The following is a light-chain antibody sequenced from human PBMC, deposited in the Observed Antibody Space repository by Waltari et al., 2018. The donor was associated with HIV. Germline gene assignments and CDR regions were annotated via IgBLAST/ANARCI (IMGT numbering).Light chain of an antibody. CDR2: YYSDSDK. CDR3: MIWPSNAVV. V-gene: IGLV5-37*01. J-gene: IGLJ2*01. Sequence: QPVLTQPPSSSASPGESARLTCTLPSDVTVDNYNIYWYQQKPGSPPRYLLYYYSDSDKGQGSGVPIRFSGSKDASANTGILLISGLQSEDEADYYCMIWPSNAVVFGGGTKLTVL. CDR1: SDVTVDNYN.